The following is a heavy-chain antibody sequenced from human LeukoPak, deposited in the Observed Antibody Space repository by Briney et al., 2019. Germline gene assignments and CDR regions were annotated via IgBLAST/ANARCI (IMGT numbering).Heavy chain of an antibody. D-gene: IGHD5-24*01. J-gene: IGHJ3*02. V-gene: IGHV3-30*03. Sequence: GGSLRLSCAASGFTFSTYAMHWVRQAPGKGLEWVAVISYDGSNKYYADSVKGRFTISRDNSKNTLYLRMNSLRAEDTAVYYCAREMATYDAFGIWGQGTMVTVSS. CDR2: ISYDGSNK. CDR3: AREMATYDAFGI. CDR1: GFTFSTYA.